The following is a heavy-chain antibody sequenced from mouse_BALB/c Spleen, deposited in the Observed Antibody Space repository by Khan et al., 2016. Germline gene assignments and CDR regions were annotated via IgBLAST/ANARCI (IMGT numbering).Heavy chain of an antibody. CDR2: IYPGSDNT. J-gene: IGHJ2*01. CDR1: GYTFTDYY. D-gene: IGHD2-1*01. V-gene: IGHV1-76*01. CDR3: ARGGGNSDH. Sequence: QVQLQQSGAELARPGASVKLSCKASGYTFTDYYINWVKQRTGQGLEWIGEIYPGSDNTYYNERFKGKATLTTDKSSSPAYMQPSSLTSEDSAVYFGARGGGNSDHRGQGTTLTVSS.